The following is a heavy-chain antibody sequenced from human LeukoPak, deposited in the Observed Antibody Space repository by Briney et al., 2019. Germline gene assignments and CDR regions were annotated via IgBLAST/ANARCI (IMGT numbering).Heavy chain of an antibody. CDR1: GYTLTDYH. CDR3: ARDGSSSRDYYYYYMDV. CDR2: LNPNTGAT. V-gene: IGHV1-2*02. J-gene: IGHJ6*03. Sequence: ASVKVSCKASGYTLTDYHIQWVRQAPGQGLEWMGTLNPNTGATNYAQKFQGRVTMTRDTSISTAYMELSRLRSDDTAVYYCARDGSSSRDYYYYYMDVWGKGTTVTVSS. D-gene: IGHD6-6*01.